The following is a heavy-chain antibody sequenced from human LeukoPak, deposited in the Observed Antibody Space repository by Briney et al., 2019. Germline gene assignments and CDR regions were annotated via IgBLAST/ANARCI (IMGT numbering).Heavy chain of an antibody. D-gene: IGHD2-2*01. Sequence: ASVKVSCKASGYTFTSYGISWMRQAPGQGLEWIGWISAYNGNTNYAQKLQGRVTMTTDTSTSTAYMELRSLRSDDTAVYYCASPIRSGCSSTSCSLDYWGQGTLVTVSS. CDR2: ISAYNGNT. J-gene: IGHJ4*02. CDR1: GYTFTSYG. CDR3: ASPIRSGCSSTSCSLDY. V-gene: IGHV1-18*01.